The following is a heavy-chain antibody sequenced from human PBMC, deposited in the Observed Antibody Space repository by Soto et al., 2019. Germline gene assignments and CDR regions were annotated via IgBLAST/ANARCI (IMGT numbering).Heavy chain of an antibody. D-gene: IGHD5-12*01. CDR2: IYYTGNT. Sequence: QVQLQESGPGVVKPSDTLSVTCTVSGGSVSSRSHFWSWIRQPPGGGLQWIGYIYYTGNTNYSPSLKSRATMSVDTSRNQFSLGLTSVTVADTAIYYCARYDAESVSNKLDSWGHGTLVTVSS. V-gene: IGHV4-61*01. J-gene: IGHJ5*01. CDR1: GGSVSSRSHF. CDR3: ARYDAESVSNKLDS.